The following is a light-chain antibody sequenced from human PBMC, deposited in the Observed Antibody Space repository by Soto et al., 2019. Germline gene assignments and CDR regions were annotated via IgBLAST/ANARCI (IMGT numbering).Light chain of an antibody. J-gene: IGLJ1*01. CDR2: RNN. CDR3: AAWDDSLNVHV. Sequence: QSVLTQPPSASGTPGQRVTISCSGSSSNIGSNYVYWYQQLPGTAPKLLIYRNNQRPSGVPDRFSGSKSGTSASLAISGLRSEDEADYYCAAWDDSLNVHVFGTGTKVTVL. CDR1: SSNIGSNY. V-gene: IGLV1-47*01.